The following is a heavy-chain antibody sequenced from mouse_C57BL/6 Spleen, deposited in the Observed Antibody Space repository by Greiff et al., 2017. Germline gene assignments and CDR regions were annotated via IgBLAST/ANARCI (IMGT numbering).Heavy chain of an antibody. CDR2: IDPSDSYT. J-gene: IGHJ1*03. Sequence: VQLQQPGAELVKPGASVKLSCKASGYTFTSYWMQWVKQRPGQGLEWIGEIDPSDSYTNYNQKFKGKATLTVDTSSSTAYMQLSSLTSEDSAVYYCARIPYGNYGYFDVWGTGTTVTVSS. CDR1: GYTFTSYW. V-gene: IGHV1-50*01. CDR3: ARIPYGNYGYFDV. D-gene: IGHD2-1*01.